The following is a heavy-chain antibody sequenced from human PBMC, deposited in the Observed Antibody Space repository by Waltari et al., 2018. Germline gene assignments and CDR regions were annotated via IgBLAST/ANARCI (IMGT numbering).Heavy chain of an antibody. CDR1: GESMSGTYW. J-gene: IGHJ5*02. V-gene: IGHV4-4*02. CDR2: VHGSGRS. CDR3: ARDRGRGLYLDT. Sequence: QLQLQESGPGLVKPSGTLSLSCAVSGESMSGTYWWSWVRQSPQKGLEWIGQVHGSGRSNYSPSFASRVTVSLDTSNNQFSLKVTAATAADTAVYYCARDRGRGLYLDTWGPGTLVTVSP. D-gene: IGHD2-15*01.